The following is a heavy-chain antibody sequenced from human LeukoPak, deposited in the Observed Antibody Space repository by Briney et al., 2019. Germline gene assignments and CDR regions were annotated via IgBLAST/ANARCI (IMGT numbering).Heavy chain of an antibody. D-gene: IGHD3-16*01. CDR2: INPRGTAT. J-gene: IGHJ5*02. CDR1: GYSFTSHY. Sequence: ASVKVSCKASGYSFTSHYMHWVRQAPGQGLEWMGLINPRGTATRYAESFQGRLTLTRDLSTSTDCMELSSLRSDDTAVYFCARDTSEGDYAWWFDPWGQGTLVTVA. V-gene: IGHV1-46*01. CDR3: ARDTSEGDYAWWFDP.